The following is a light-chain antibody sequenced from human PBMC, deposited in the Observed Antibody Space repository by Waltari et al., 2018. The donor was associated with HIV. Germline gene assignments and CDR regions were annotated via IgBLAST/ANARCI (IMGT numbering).Light chain of an antibody. Sequence: EIVMTQSPATLSVSPGERATLSCRASQSVSSNLAWYQQKPGQAPRLLIYGASTRATCIPARVSGSGSGTEFTLTISSLQSEDFAVYYCQQYNNWPPTFGQGTKVEIK. CDR2: GAS. J-gene: IGKJ1*01. CDR1: QSVSSN. CDR3: QQYNNWPPT. V-gene: IGKV3-15*01.